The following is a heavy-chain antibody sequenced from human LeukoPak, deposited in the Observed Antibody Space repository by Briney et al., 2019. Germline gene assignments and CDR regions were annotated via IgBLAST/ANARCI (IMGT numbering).Heavy chain of an antibody. CDR1: GFTFSSYW. J-gene: IGHJ6*03. D-gene: IGHD2-2*01. CDR2: ISTDGSST. V-gene: IGHV3-74*01. CDR3: ARLPGIVVVPAAIDYMDV. Sequence: SGGSLRLSCTASGFTFSSYWMHWVRQAPGKGLVWVSRISTDGSSTSYADSVKGRFTISRDNAKNTLYLQMNSLRAEDTAMYYCARLPGIVVVPAAIDYMDVWGKGTTVTVSS.